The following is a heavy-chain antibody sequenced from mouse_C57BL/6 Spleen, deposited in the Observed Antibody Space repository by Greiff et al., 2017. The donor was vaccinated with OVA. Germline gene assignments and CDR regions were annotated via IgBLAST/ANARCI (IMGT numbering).Heavy chain of an antibody. CDR2: ISNLAYSI. V-gene: IGHV5-15*01. CDR1: GFTFSDYG. Sequence: EVQGVESGGGLVQPGRSLKLSCAASGFTFSDYGMAWVRQAPRKGPEWVAFISNLAYSIYYADTVTGRFTISRENAKNTLYLEMSSLRSEDSAMYDCARSAYEYGSLAYWGQGTLVTVSA. J-gene: IGHJ3*01. CDR3: ARSAYEYGSLAY. D-gene: IGHD2-4*01.